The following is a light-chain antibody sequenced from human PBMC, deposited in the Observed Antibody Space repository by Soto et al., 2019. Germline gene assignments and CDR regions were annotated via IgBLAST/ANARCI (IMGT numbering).Light chain of an antibody. CDR1: SSNIGAGYD. Sequence: PSVSGAPGQRVTISCTGSSSNIGAGYDVHWYQQLPGTAPKLLIYGNSNRPSGVPDRFSGSKSGTSASLAITALQAEDEADYYCPSYDSSLSGWVFGGGTKLTV. CDR3: PSYDSSLSGWV. CDR2: GNS. V-gene: IGLV1-40*01. J-gene: IGLJ2*01.